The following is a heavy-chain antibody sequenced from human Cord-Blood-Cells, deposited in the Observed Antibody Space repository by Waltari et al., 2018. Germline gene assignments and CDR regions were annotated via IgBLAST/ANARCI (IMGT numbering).Heavy chain of an antibody. J-gene: IGHJ4*02. Sequence: QVQLEQSGAAVKKTGDSVKVSCKASAYTFTAYYMHWLRQAPGQGLERMGWNNPNSGGTNYAQKFQGWVTMTRDTSISTAYMGLGRLRSDDTAVYYGARDVGGGTLDYWGQGTLVTVSS. CDR3: ARDVGGGTLDY. CDR1: AYTFTAYY. CDR2: NNPNSGGT. V-gene: IGHV1-2*04. D-gene: IGHD3-16*01.